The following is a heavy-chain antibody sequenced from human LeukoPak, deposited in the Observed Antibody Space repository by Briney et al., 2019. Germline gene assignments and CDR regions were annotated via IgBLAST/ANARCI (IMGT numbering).Heavy chain of an antibody. Sequence: ASVKVSCRTSGYTFTAYGISWVRQAPRQGLEWTGRISTYDGNTNYAQKLQGRVTMTTDTSTSTAYMELRSLRSDDTAVYYCARGDCSSTSCPPEYWGQGTLVTVSS. CDR1: GYTFTAYG. CDR2: ISTYDGNT. J-gene: IGHJ4*02. D-gene: IGHD2-2*01. V-gene: IGHV1-18*01. CDR3: ARGDCSSTSCPPEY.